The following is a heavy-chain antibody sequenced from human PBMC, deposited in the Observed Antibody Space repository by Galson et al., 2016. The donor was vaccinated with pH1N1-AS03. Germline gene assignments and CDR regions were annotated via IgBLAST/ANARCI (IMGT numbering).Heavy chain of an antibody. D-gene: IGHD1-1*01. V-gene: IGHV3-7*03. CDR2: INIDGSAK. CDR3: ARWER. J-gene: IGHJ4*02. CDR1: GFTFSDYW. Sequence: SLRLSCAASGFTFSDYWMSWVRQAPGKGPEWVANINIDGSAKYYVDSVKGRCTISRDNAKNSLYQQINNLRAEDTAMYYCARWERWGQGTLVTVSS.